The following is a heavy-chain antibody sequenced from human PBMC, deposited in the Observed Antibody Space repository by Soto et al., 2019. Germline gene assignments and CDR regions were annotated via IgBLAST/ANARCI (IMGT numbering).Heavy chain of an antibody. CDR1: SGSFSGYY. V-gene: IGHV4-34*01. CDR2: ISQSGNT. Sequence: SETLSLTGSIYSGSFSGYYWSWIRRPRGKGLEWIGEISQSGNTNYSPSLKSRVSISIDTSKKQFSLNLASVSAADTAVYYCARAPKVSGSSQTRPDFWGQGTLVTVSS. CDR3: ARAPKVSGSSQTRPDF. D-gene: IGHD6-6*01. J-gene: IGHJ4*02.